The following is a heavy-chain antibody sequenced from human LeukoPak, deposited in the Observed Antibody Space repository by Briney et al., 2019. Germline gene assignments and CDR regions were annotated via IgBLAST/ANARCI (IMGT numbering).Heavy chain of an antibody. CDR1: GYTFPSYG. CDR2: INAYNGNT. V-gene: IGHV1-18*01. Sequence: ASVKVSCKASGYTFPSYGISWVRQAPGQGLEWMGWINAYNGNTNYAQMLQSRVTMTTDTSTSTAYMELGSLRSDDTAVYYCVRWAGRLISSSWSDYWGQGTLVTVSS. J-gene: IGHJ4*02. D-gene: IGHD6-13*01. CDR3: VRWAGRLISSSWSDY.